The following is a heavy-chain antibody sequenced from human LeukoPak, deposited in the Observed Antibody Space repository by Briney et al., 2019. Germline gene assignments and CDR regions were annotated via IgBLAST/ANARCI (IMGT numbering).Heavy chain of an antibody. CDR1: GFTFSSYA. V-gene: IGHV3-23*01. CDR3: AKALEYYDILTGYYSSGYFDY. D-gene: IGHD3-9*01. CDR2: ISGSGGST. J-gene: IGHJ4*02. Sequence: GGSLRLSCAASGFTFSSYAMSWVRQAPGKGLEWVSAISGSGGSTYYADSVKGRFTISRDNSKNTLYLQMNSLRAEDTAVYYCAKALEYYDILTGYYSSGYFDYWGQGTLVTVSS.